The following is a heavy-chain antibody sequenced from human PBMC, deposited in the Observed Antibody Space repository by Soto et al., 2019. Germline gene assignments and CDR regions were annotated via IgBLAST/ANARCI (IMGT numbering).Heavy chain of an antibody. CDR3: ARVRFSFAYSFDY. J-gene: IGHJ4*02. V-gene: IGHV4-31*03. CDR1: GDSINSNGFY. CDR2: IYYNGNT. Sequence: QVQLQESGPGLVKPSQTLSLTCTVSGDSINSNGFYWSWIRQHPENGLEWIGYIYYNGNTPYNPSRGGRASRSEQTSRTQFSIHLTYVTAADSAVYFCARVRFSFAYSFDYWGQGTLGTVSS. D-gene: IGHD5-18*01.